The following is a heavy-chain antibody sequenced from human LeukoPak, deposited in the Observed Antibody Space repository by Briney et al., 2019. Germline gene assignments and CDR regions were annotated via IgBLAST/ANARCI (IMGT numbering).Heavy chain of an antibody. J-gene: IGHJ4*02. CDR3: AKNVNGGNWYYFDH. CDR1: GFTFNNYA. Sequence: PGGSLRLSCAASGFTFNNYAVGWVRQAPGKGLEWVSAISGGGVSTYYADSVKGRFTISSDNSKTTLYLQMNSLRAEDTAVYYCAKNVNGGNWYYFDHWGQGTLVTVSS. D-gene: IGHD1-20*01. V-gene: IGHV3-23*01. CDR2: ISGGGVST.